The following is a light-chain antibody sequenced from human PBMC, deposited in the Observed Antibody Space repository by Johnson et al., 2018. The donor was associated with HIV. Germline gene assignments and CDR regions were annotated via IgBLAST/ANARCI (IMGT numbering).Light chain of an antibody. J-gene: IGLJ1*01. Sequence: TQPPSVSAAPGQKVTISCSGSSSNIGNNYVSWYQQLPGTAPKLLIYENNKRPSGIPDRFSGSKSGTSATLGITGLQTGDEADYYCGTGDSSLSAYVFGTGTKVTVL. CDR3: GTGDSSLSAYV. V-gene: IGLV1-51*02. CDR1: SSNIGNNY. CDR2: ENN.